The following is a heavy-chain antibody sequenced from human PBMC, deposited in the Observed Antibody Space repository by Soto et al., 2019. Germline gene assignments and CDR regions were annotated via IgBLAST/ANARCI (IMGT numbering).Heavy chain of an antibody. CDR3: GSGTAFDH. Sequence: QVQLVESGGGVVQPGRSLRLSCAASGFTFSNFGMHWVRQAPGKGLEWVAYISYDAANTYYADSVKGRFTISRDNSKNTLHLQMDSLSGDDTALYYCGSGTAFDHWGQGTLVSVSS. D-gene: IGHD2-21*02. CDR2: ISYDAANT. J-gene: IGHJ4*02. CDR1: GFTFSNFG. V-gene: IGHV3-30*03.